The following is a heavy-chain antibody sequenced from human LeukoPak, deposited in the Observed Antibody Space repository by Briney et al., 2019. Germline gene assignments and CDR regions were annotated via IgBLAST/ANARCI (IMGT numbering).Heavy chain of an antibody. V-gene: IGHV3-23*01. CDR1: GFTVSSNY. Sequence: GGSLRLSCAASGFTVSSNYMSWVRQAPGKGLEWVSAISGSGGSTYYADSVKGRFTISRDNSKNTLYLQMNSLRAEDTAVYYCAKKILLNYYDSSGYLDYWGQGTLVTVSS. D-gene: IGHD3-22*01. CDR3: AKKILLNYYDSSGYLDY. CDR2: ISGSGGST. J-gene: IGHJ4*02.